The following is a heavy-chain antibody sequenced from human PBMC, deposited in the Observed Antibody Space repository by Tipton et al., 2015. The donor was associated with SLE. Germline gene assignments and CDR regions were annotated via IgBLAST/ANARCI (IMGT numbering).Heavy chain of an antibody. CDR2: IYYSGST. V-gene: IGHV4-30-4*07. J-gene: IGHJ5*02. Sequence: TLSLTCAVSGGSISSGGYSWSWIRQPPGKGLEWIGYIYYSGSTNYNPSLKSRVTISVDTSKNQFSLKLSSVTAADTAVYYCARKNCSGGSCQRNWFDPWGQGTLVTVSS. CDR3: ARKNCSGGSCQRNWFDP. CDR1: GGSISSGGYS. D-gene: IGHD2-15*01.